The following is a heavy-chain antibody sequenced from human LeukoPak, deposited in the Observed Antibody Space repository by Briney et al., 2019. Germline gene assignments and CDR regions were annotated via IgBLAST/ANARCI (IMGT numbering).Heavy chain of an antibody. Sequence: GGSLRLSCAASGFTFSSYSMNWVRQAPGKGLEWVSYISSSSSTIYYADSVKGRFTISRDNAKNSLYLQMNSLRAEDTAVYYCARDQIAVAGTSHFDYWGQGTLVTVSS. CDR3: ARDQIAVAGTSHFDY. CDR2: ISSSSSTI. V-gene: IGHV3-48*01. J-gene: IGHJ4*02. D-gene: IGHD6-19*01. CDR1: GFTFSSYS.